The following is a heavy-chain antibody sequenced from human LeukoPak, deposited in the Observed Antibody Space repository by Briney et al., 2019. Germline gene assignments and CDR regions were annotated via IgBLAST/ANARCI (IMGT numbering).Heavy chain of an antibody. Sequence: SETLSLTCAVKGGSFNDYNWSWLRQSPENGLEWIGEINDSGTTHYNPSLKSRVTISVDTAKYQFSLRLRSLTAADTGVYFCARVLDLDGLDLWGLGTLVTVSS. CDR3: ARVLDLDGLDL. V-gene: IGHV4-34*01. CDR1: GGSFNDYN. J-gene: IGHJ1*01. CDR2: INDSGTT. D-gene: IGHD1-1*01.